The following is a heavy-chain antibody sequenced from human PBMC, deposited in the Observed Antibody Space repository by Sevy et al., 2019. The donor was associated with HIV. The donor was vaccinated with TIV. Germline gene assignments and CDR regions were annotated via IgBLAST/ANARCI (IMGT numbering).Heavy chain of an antibody. CDR2: ISFDRNYT. CDR1: GFTFRTYS. Sequence: GGSLRLSCVASGFTFRTYSMYWVRQAPVKGLEWVALISFDRNYTKYADSVKGRFTISRDNSNNRLDLQMSSLRVEDTAVYYCARDPNQDAFDIWGQGTVVTVSS. V-gene: IGHV3-30-3*01. D-gene: IGHD2-2*01. CDR3: ARDPNQDAFDI. J-gene: IGHJ3*02.